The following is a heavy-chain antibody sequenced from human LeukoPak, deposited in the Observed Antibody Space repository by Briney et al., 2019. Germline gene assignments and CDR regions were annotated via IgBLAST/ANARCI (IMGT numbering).Heavy chain of an antibody. CDR3: AKRTGSSSWNPFDY. J-gene: IGHJ4*02. CDR1: GFTFSSYA. V-gene: IGHV3-23*01. CDR2: ISGSGGST. Sequence: GSLRLSCAASGFTFSSYAMSWARQAPGKGLEWVSAISGSGGSTYYADSVKGRFTISRDNSKNTLYLQMNSLRAEDTAVYYCAKRTGSSSWNPFDYWGQGTLVTVS. D-gene: IGHD6-13*01.